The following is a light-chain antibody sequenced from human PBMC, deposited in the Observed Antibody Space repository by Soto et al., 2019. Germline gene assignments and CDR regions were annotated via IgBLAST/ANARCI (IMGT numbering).Light chain of an antibody. CDR1: QSISSW. CDR3: QQYSSHDLRT. Sequence: DIQMTQSPATLSASVGDRVAITCRASQSISSWLAWYQEKPGRAPKLLIYDASTLESGVPSRFSGIGSGTEFTLTISSLQPDDFATYYCQQYSSHDLRTVGGGTKVDSK. J-gene: IGKJ4*01. CDR2: DAS. V-gene: IGKV1-5*01.